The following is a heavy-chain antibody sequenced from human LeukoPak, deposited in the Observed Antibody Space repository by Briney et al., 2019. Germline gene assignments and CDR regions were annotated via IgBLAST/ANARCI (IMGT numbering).Heavy chain of an antibody. CDR1: GFTFSSYA. CDR2: ISYDGSNK. D-gene: IGHD6-19*01. CDR3: ARGHSSGWYFHDY. J-gene: IGHJ4*02. Sequence: GRSLRLSCAASGFTFSSYAMHWVRQAPGKGLEWVAVISYDGSNKYYADPVKGRFTISRDNSKNTLYLQMNSLRAEDTAVYYCARGHSSGWYFHDYWGQGTLVTVSS. V-gene: IGHV3-30*04.